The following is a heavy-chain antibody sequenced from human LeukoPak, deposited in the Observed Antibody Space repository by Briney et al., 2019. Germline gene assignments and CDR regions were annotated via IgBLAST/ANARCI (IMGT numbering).Heavy chain of an antibody. CDR1: GGPIGSYY. V-gene: IGHV4-59*12. D-gene: IGHD2-2*01. CDR2: IHHSGST. J-gene: IGHJ1*01. CDR3: ARPSVRCTSCSIARPRGYFQH. Sequence: SETLSLTCTVSGGPIGSYYWSWIRQPPGKGLEWIGYIHHSGSTNYNPSLKSRVTISVGTSKNQFSLKLSSVTAADTAVYYCARPSVRCTSCSIARPRGYFQHWGQGTLVTVSS.